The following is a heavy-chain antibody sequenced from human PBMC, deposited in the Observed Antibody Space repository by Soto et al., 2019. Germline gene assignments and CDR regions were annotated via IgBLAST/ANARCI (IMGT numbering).Heavy chain of an antibody. CDR1: GYTFTSYG. Sequence: QVQLVQSGAEVKKPGASVKVSCKTSGYTFTSYGLSWVRQAPGQGLEWMGWINGYTGNTNYAQKFQGRVTMTTDTSTNTAYLCLWTLISDDTAVYYCARSWVTGKGGMDVWGQGTTVTVSS. CDR3: ARSWVTGKGGMDV. J-gene: IGHJ6*02. V-gene: IGHV1-18*01. D-gene: IGHD3-16*01. CDR2: INGYTGNT.